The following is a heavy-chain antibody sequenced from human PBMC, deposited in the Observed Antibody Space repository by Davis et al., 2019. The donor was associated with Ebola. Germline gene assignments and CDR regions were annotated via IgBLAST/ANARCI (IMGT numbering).Heavy chain of an antibody. V-gene: IGHV1-18*01. J-gene: IGHJ5*02. CDR2: INVYNGHT. Sequence: AASVKVSCKTSGYTFSGYAISWVRQAPGQGLEWIGRINVYNGHTNCAQNFQGRVTVSTDTSTSIAYMELRSLRSDDTALYYCARDATTVTTIWFDPWGQGTLVTVSS. CDR1: GYTFSGYA. D-gene: IGHD4-17*01. CDR3: ARDATTVTTIWFDP.